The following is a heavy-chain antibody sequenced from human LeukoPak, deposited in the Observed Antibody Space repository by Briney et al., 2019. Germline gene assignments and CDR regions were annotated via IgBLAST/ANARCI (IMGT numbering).Heavy chain of an antibody. V-gene: IGHV3-74*01. D-gene: IGHD4-11*01. CDR1: GFTFSSPW. CDR3: VRDSNYHPDC. CDR2: INSDGSAT. Sequence: LTGGSLRLSCAASGFTFSSPWMHWVRQAPGKGLVWVSRINSDGSATAYADSVKGRFTISRDNAENTLYLQMNSLRAEDTAVYYCVRDSNYHPDCWGQGTLVTVSS. J-gene: IGHJ4*02.